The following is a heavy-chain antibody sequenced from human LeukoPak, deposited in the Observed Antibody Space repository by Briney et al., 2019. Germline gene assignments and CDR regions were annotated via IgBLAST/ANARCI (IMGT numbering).Heavy chain of an antibody. V-gene: IGHV3-7*01. CDR2: INQVGSSK. J-gene: IGHJ6*04. Sequence: PGGSLRLSCAASGFTFTTYWMGWVRQAPGKGPEGVANINQVGSSKYFVDSVKGRFTISRDNAKNSLYLQMNSLRAEDTAVYYCAELGITMIGGVWGKGTTVTISS. CDR1: GFTFTTYW. D-gene: IGHD3-10*02. CDR3: AELGITMIGGV.